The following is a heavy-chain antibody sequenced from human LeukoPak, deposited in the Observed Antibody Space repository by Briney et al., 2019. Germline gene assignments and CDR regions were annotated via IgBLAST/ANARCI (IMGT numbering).Heavy chain of an antibody. CDR3: ARVGPWDYDYVWGSYVSAFDI. Sequence: SQTLSLTCTVSGGFISSGDYYWSWIRQPPGKGLEWIGYIYYSGSTYYNPSLKSRVTISVDTSKNQFSLKLSSVTAADTAVYYCARVGPWDYDYVWGSYVSAFDIWGQGTMVTVSS. J-gene: IGHJ3*02. V-gene: IGHV4-30-4*08. CDR2: IYYSGST. D-gene: IGHD3-16*01. CDR1: GGFISSGDYY.